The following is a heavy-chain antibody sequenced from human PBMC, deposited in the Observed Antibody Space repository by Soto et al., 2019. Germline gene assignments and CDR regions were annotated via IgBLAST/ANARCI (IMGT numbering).Heavy chain of an antibody. CDR3: VTRPQLYSSSWYRVNRLDY. CDR2: ISSNGGST. CDR1: GFTFSSYA. Sequence: AGSLRLSCSASGFTFSSYAMDWVRQAPGKGLEYVSAISSNGGSTYYADSVKGRFTISRDNSKNTLYLQMSSLRAEDTAVYYCVTRPQLYSSSWYRVNRLDYWGQGTLVTVSS. J-gene: IGHJ4*02. V-gene: IGHV3-64D*08. D-gene: IGHD6-13*01.